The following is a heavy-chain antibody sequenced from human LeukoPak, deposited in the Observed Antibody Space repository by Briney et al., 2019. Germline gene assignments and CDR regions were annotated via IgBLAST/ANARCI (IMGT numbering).Heavy chain of an antibody. CDR3: ARHVGSSGYDQVDY. J-gene: IGHJ4*02. D-gene: IGHD5-12*01. CDR2: IYPADSDT. V-gene: IGHV5-51*01. Sequence: GESLKISCKGSGYSFTSYWIGWVRQMPGIGLEWMGIIYPADSDTRYSPSFYGQVTISADKSISTAYLQWSSLKASDTAMYYCARHVGSSGYDQVDYWGQGTLVTVSS. CDR1: GYSFTSYW.